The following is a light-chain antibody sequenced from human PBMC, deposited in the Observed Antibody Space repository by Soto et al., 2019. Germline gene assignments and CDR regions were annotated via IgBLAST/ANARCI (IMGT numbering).Light chain of an antibody. CDR2: DAS. V-gene: IGKV1-13*02. CDR3: QQFQTYTLT. J-gene: IGKJ4*01. CDR1: QDITTS. Sequence: AVPLTQSPSSLSASVGDRVTIPCRTSQDITTSLAWYQQKPGKAPKLLIYDASTLESRVPSRFSGRGSGTDFTITITSLQPEDFATYYCQQFQTYTLTFGGGTKVEIK.